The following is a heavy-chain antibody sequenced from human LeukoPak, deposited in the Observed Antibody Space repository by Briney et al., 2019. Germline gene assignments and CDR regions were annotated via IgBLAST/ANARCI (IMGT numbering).Heavy chain of an antibody. V-gene: IGHV3-9*01. D-gene: IGHD2-15*01. CDR1: GFTFDEYS. J-gene: IGHJ4*02. CDR2: LDWNSGNI. Sequence: GGSLRLSCAASGFTFDEYSMHWGPQAPEEGLEWVSSLDWNSGNIGYAESVKGRFTISRENAKNSLYLPMNSLRTEDRDLYYCAIDSSLAATSYYFDVWGQGTLVTV. CDR3: AIDSSLAATSYYFDV.